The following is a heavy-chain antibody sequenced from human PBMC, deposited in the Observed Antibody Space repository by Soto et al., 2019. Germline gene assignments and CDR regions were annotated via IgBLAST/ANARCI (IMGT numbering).Heavy chain of an antibody. V-gene: IGHV4-39*01. D-gene: IGHD1-20*01. CDR3: AKHLRPNWNPPMTSWFDP. J-gene: IGHJ5*02. CDR2: IYYSGST. Sequence: QLQLQESGPGLVKPSETLSLTCTVSGGSISSSSYYWGWIRQPPGKGLEWIGSIYYSGSTYYNPSLKSRVTISVYTAKNQFSLKLSSVTAADTAVYYCAKHLRPNWNPPMTSWFDPWGQGTLVTVSS. CDR1: GGSISSSSYY.